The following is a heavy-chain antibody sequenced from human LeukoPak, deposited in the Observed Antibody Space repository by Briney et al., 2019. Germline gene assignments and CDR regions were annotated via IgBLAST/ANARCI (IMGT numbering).Heavy chain of an antibody. J-gene: IGHJ4*02. CDR1: GGSFSGYY. D-gene: IGHD2-2*01. Sequence: SETLSLTCAVYGGSFSGYYWSWIRQPPGKGLEWIGYIYYSGSTNYNPSLKSRVTISVDTSKNQFSLKLSSVTAADTAVYYCARTLPYCSTTSCYDFWGQGTLVTVSS. CDR3: ARTLPYCSTTSCYDF. V-gene: IGHV4-59*01. CDR2: IYYSGST.